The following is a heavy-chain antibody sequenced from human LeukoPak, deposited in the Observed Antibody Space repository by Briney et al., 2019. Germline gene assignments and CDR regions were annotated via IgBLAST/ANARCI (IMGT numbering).Heavy chain of an antibody. D-gene: IGHD3-16*02. CDR1: GFTFSSYS. V-gene: IGHV3-21*01. Sequence: PGGSLRLSCAASGFTFSSYSMNWVRQAPGKGLEWVSSISSSSSYIYYADSVKGRFTISRDNAKNSLYLQMNSLRAEDTAAYYCASEMVRLGELSRDYWGQGTLVTVSS. J-gene: IGHJ4*02. CDR3: ASEMVRLGELSRDY. CDR2: ISSSSSYI.